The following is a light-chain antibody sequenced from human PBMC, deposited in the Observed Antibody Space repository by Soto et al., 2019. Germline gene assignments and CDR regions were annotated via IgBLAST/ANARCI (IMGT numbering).Light chain of an antibody. J-gene: IGKJ4*01. CDR1: QTVSRH. CDR3: QQYGSSPLT. CDR2: GAS. V-gene: IGKV3-20*01. Sequence: EIVTTQSPGTLSVSPGERATLSCRASQTVSRHLAWYQQKPGQAPRLLIHGASTRATGFPARFSGSGSGTDFTLTISRLEPEDFAVYYCQQYGSSPLTFGGGTKVDIK.